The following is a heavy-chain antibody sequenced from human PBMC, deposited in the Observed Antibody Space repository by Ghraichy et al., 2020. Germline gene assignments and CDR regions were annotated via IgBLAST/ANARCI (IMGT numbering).Heavy chain of an antibody. Sequence: SETLSLTCTVSDSVFTSPHYWSWLRQSPGKGLEWIGFVHHGGSIHSNPSLGSRVTMSVDTSKNPFSLQLTSVTAADTAMYYCARVLNLGYCTTSTCPFWFFDLWGRATLVTVSS. CDR2: VHHGGSI. J-gene: IGHJ2*01. CDR1: DSVFTSPHY. D-gene: IGHD2-8*01. V-gene: IGHV4-61*01. CDR3: ARVLNLGYCTTSTCPFWFFDL.